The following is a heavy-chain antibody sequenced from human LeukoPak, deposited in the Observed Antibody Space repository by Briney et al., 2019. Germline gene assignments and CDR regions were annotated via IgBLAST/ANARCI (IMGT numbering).Heavy chain of an antibody. CDR3: AKVLFRSWYFDL. J-gene: IGHJ2*01. CDR1: GFIFNSYG. Sequence: AGGSLRLSCAASGFIFNSYGMHWVRQAPGKGLEWVAFIRYDGSNKYYADSVKGRFTISRDNSKNTLYLQMNSLRAEDTAVYYCAKVLFRSWYFDLWGRGTLVTVSS. V-gene: IGHV3-30*02. CDR2: IRYDGSNK.